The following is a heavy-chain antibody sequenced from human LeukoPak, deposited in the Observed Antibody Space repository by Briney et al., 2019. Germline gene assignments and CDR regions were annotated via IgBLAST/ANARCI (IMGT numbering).Heavy chain of an antibody. CDR1: GGSISSYY. V-gene: IGHV4-59*01. CDR3: ARGAGWYLD. D-gene: IGHD6-19*01. Sequence: SETLSLTCTVSGGSISSYYWSWIRQPPGKGLEWIAYIYYSGKTNYNPSLKSRVTISVDTANNQFSLKLSSVTAADTAVYYCARGAGWYLDWGQGTLVTVSS. CDR2: IYYSGKT. J-gene: IGHJ4*02.